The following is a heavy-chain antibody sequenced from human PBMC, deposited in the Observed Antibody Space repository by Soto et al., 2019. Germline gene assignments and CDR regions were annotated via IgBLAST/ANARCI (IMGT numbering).Heavy chain of an antibody. CDR1: GFTFTSSA. D-gene: IGHD3-22*01. CDR2: IVVGSGNT. CDR3: ASGLLLDYYDSSGYSDAFDI. J-gene: IGHJ3*02. Sequence: SVKVSCKASGFTFTSSAVQWVRQARGQRLEWIGWIVVGSGNTNYAQKFQERVTITRDMSTSTAYMELSSLRSEDTAVYYCASGLLLDYYDSSGYSDAFDIWGQGTMVTVSS. V-gene: IGHV1-58*01.